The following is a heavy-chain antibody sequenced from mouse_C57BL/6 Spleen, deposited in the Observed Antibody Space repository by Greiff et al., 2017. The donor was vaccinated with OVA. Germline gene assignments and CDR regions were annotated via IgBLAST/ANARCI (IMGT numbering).Heavy chain of an antibody. D-gene: IGHD1-1*01. Sequence: VQLQQSGAELVKPGASVKLSCKASGYTFTSYWMHWVKQRPGQGLEWIGMIHPNSGSTNYNEKFKSKATLTVDKSSSTAYMQLSSLTSEDSAVYYCARVGITTVVGLDYWGQGTTLTVSS. CDR3: ARVGITTVVGLDY. CDR2: IHPNSGST. V-gene: IGHV1-64*01. J-gene: IGHJ2*01. CDR1: GYTFTSYW.